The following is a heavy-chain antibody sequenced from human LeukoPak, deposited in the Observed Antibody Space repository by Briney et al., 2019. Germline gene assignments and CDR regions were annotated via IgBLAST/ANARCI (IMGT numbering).Heavy chain of an antibody. V-gene: IGHV4-4*07. CDR1: GGSISSYY. CDR3: ARSLYWYDGFDY. D-gene: IGHD3-22*01. Sequence: SETLSLXCTVSGGSISSYYWSWIRQPAGKGLEWIGRIYTSGSTNYNPSLKSRVTMSVDTSKNQFSLKLSSVTAADTAVYYSARSLYWYDGFDYWGQGTLITVSS. CDR2: IYTSGST. J-gene: IGHJ4*02.